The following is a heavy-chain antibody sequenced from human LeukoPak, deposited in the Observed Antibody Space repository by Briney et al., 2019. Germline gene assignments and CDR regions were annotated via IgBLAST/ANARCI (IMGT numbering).Heavy chain of an antibody. Sequence: GGSLRLSCAASGFTFSSHWMHWVRQAPGKGLVWVSRINSDGSSTRYADSVKGRFTISRDNAKNSLYLQMNSLRAEDTAVYYCASMYSSSWFSFDYWGQGTLVTVSS. V-gene: IGHV3-74*01. D-gene: IGHD6-13*01. J-gene: IGHJ4*02. CDR1: GFTFSSHW. CDR2: INSDGSST. CDR3: ASMYSSSWFSFDY.